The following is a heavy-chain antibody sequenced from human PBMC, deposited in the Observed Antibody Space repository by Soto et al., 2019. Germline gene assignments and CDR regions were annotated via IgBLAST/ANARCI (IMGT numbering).Heavy chain of an antibody. Sequence: EAQLLESGGGLVQPGESLTLSCVASHFAFNIDAMTWVRQAPGKGLEWVSSMSGSGSSIYYADSVKGRFTITRDNSKNTVYLQINSLRPDDTAIYYCAKGGPFTGGFDPWGQGTLVTVSA. J-gene: IGHJ5*02. CDR3: AKGGPFTGGFDP. CDR2: MSGSGSSI. CDR1: HFAFNIDA. V-gene: IGHV3-23*01. D-gene: IGHD3-16*01.